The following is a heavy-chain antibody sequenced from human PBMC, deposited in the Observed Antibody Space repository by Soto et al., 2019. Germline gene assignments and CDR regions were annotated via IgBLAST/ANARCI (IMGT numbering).Heavy chain of an antibody. J-gene: IGHJ3*02. CDR1: GFTFSSYD. CDR3: ARQATVTTGDAFDI. CDR2: IGTAGDT. V-gene: IGHV3-13*01. Sequence: VPLVESGGGLVQPGGSLRLSCAASGFTFSSYDMHWVRQATGKGLDWVSAIGTAGDTYYPGAVKGRFTISRENAKDSLYLQMNSLRAGDTAVYYCARQATVTTGDAFDIWGQGTMVTVSS. D-gene: IGHD4-17*01.